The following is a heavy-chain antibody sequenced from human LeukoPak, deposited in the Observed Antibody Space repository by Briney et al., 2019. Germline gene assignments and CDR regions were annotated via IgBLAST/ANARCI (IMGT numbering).Heavy chain of an antibody. Sequence: GASVKVSCKASGGTFSSYAISWVRQAPGQGLEWMGGIIPIFGTANYAQKFQGRVTITADKSTSTAYMELSSLRSEDTAVYYCAGGHYCDFWSGSDAFDIWGQGTMVTVSS. CDR1: GGTFSSYA. J-gene: IGHJ3*02. CDR2: IIPIFGTA. CDR3: AGGHYCDFWSGSDAFDI. V-gene: IGHV1-69*06. D-gene: IGHD3-3*01.